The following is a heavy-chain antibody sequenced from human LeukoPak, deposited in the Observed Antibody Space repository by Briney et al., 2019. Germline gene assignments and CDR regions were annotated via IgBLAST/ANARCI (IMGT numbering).Heavy chain of an antibody. Sequence: ASVKVSCKASGYTFTSYTINWVRQAPGQGLEWMGWIDTNTGNPTYAQGFTGRFVFSLDTSVSTAYLQISSLKAEDTAVYYCATEQSGYSSSNRFDPWGQGTLVTVSS. CDR1: GYTFTSYT. D-gene: IGHD6-19*01. V-gene: IGHV7-4-1*02. J-gene: IGHJ5*02. CDR2: IDTNTGNP. CDR3: ATEQSGYSSSNRFDP.